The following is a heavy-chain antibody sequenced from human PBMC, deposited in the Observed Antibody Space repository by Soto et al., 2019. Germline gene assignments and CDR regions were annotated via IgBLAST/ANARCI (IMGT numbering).Heavy chain of an antibody. CDR1: GFSLSTSGVG. CDR3: ARSYCSGVRCYPGVLDY. V-gene: IGHV2-5*02. J-gene: IGHJ4*02. CDR2: IYWDDDK. Sequence: QITLKESGPTLVKPTQTLTLTCTFSGFSLSTSGVGVGWIRQPPGKALEWLALIYWDDDKRYSPSLKSRLTITKDTSKNQVVLTMTNMDPVDTATYYCARSYCSGVRCYPGVLDYWGQGTLVTVSS. D-gene: IGHD2-15*01.